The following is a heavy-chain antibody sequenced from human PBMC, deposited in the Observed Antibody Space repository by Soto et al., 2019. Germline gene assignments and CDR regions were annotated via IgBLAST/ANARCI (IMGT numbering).Heavy chain of an antibody. J-gene: IGHJ4*02. CDR1: GGSFIGYY. V-gene: IGHV4-34*01. Sequence: SETLSLTCAVYGGSFIGYYCIFIRQPPCKWLEWIVEINPSGSTNYNPSLKSRVTISVDTSKNQFSLNLSSVTAADTAVYYCARGRPGRSSGWYNYWGQGTLVTVSS. CDR3: ARGRPGRSSGWYNY. CDR2: INPSGST. D-gene: IGHD6-19*01.